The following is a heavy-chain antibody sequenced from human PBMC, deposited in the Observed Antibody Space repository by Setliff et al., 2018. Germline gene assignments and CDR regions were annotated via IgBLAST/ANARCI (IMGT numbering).Heavy chain of an antibody. V-gene: IGHV1-46*01. Sequence: ASVKVSCKASGYSLTRYYMHWVRQAPGQGLEWMGIINPGGGSASYAEKFQGRVTMTRDTSTSTFYMEVNILRSDDTAVYYCANSGYDLGGYYYYYMDVWGKGTTVTVSS. D-gene: IGHD5-12*01. J-gene: IGHJ6*03. CDR3: ANSGYDLGGYYYYYMDV. CDR2: INPGGGSA. CDR1: GYSLTRYY.